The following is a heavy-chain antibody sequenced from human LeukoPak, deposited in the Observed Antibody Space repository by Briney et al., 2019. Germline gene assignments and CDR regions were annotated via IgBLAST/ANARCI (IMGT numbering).Heavy chain of an antibody. J-gene: IGHJ3*02. V-gene: IGHV4-31*03. CDR1: GGSIRSSYYY. Sequence: PSETLSLTCTVSGGSIRSSYYYWSWLRQHPGKGLEWIGYIYYSGSTYYNPSLKSRVTISVDTSKNQFSLKLSSVTAADTAVYYCARDIPFDIWGQGTMVTVSS. CDR2: IYYSGST. CDR3: ARDIPFDI.